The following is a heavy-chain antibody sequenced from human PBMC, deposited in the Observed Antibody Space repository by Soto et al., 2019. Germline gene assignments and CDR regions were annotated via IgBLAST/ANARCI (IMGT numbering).Heavy chain of an antibody. Sequence: SETLSLTCTFSGDSVSKYYWNWIRQPAGKGLEWIGRIHSTRSPDYNPSLKSRVTLSVDTSKNQFSLKLSLTSVTAADTAVYYCARSPAYGDYANLDTWGQGTLVTVSS. CDR1: GDSVSKYY. J-gene: IGHJ5*02. D-gene: IGHD4-17*01. V-gene: IGHV4-4*07. CDR3: ARSPAYGDYANLDT. CDR2: IHSTRSP.